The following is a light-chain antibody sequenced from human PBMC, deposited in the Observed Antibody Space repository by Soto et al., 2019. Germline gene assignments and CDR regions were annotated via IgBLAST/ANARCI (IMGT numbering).Light chain of an antibody. CDR2: DAS. J-gene: IGKJ5*01. CDR3: QQRSNWIT. CDR1: QSVSSY. V-gene: IGKV3-11*01. Sequence: IVLTHSPATLSLSPGERATLSGSASQSVSSYLAWYQQKPGQAPRLLIYDASNRATGIPARFSGSGSGTDFTLTISSLEPEDFAVYYCQQRSNWITFGQGTRLEIK.